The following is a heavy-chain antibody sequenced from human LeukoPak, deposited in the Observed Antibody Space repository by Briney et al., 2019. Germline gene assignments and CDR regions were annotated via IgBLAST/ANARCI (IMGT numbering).Heavy chain of an antibody. Sequence: SETLSLTCTVSGGSISSYYWSWIRQPPGKGLEWIGYIYYSGSTNYNPSLKSRVTISVDTSKNQFSLKLSSVTAADTAVYYCARHQQLWFPFDYWGQGTLVTVSS. CDR3: ARHQQLWFPFDY. CDR2: IYYSGST. V-gene: IGHV4-59*08. CDR1: GGSISSYY. J-gene: IGHJ4*02. D-gene: IGHD5-18*01.